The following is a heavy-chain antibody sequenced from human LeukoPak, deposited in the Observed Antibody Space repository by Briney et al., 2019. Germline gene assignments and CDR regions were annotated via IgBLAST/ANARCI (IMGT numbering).Heavy chain of an antibody. Sequence: SETLSLTCTVSGGSISSHYWSWIRQPPGKGLEWIGYIYYSGSTNYNPSLKSRVTISVDTSKNQFSLKLSSVTAADTAVYYCARETNYYYYYMDVWGKGTTVTVSS. J-gene: IGHJ6*03. CDR1: GGSISSHY. CDR2: IYYSGST. CDR3: ARETNYYYYYMDV. V-gene: IGHV4-59*11.